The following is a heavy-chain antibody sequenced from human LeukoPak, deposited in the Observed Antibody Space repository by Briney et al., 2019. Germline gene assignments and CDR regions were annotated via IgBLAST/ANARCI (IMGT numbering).Heavy chain of an antibody. CDR1: GGSISSSSYY. J-gene: IGHJ6*03. Sequence: PSETLSLTCTVSGGSISSSSYYWGWIRQPPGKGLEWIGSIYYSGSTYYNPSLKSRVTISVDTSKNQFSLKLSSVTAADTAVYYCARHGGEAAELGFRNYYYMDVWGKGTTVTVSS. CDR2: IYYSGST. V-gene: IGHV4-39*01. CDR3: ARHGGEAAELGFRNYYYMDV. D-gene: IGHD2-15*01.